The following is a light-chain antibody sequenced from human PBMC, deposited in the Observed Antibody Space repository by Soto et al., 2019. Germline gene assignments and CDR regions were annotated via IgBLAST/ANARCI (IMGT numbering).Light chain of an antibody. V-gene: IGLV2-8*01. J-gene: IGLJ1*01. Sequence: QSALTQPPSASGSPGQSVTISCTGTSSDVGGYNYVSWYQQHPGKAPKVMMYEVSKRPSGVPDRFSGSKSGNTASLTVSGLQAEDEADYYCQSYDLSLRNYVFGSGTKLTVL. CDR1: SSDVGGYNY. CDR3: QSYDLSLRNYV. CDR2: EVS.